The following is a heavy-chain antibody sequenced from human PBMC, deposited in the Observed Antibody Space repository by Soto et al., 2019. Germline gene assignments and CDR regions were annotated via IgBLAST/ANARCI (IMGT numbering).Heavy chain of an antibody. CDR3: ARDYLAVAGTPYFDS. CDR1: GFTFSSYW. V-gene: IGHV3-7*01. CDR2: RKQDVSEK. D-gene: IGHD6-19*01. Sequence: EVQLVESGGGWVQPGGSLRLSCAASGFTFSSYWMSWVRQAPGKGLELVANRKQDVSEKYYVDSVKDRFTISIDNAKNSMYLQMHSLRAEDTAVYYCARDYLAVAGTPYFDSWGQGTLVTVSS. J-gene: IGHJ4*02.